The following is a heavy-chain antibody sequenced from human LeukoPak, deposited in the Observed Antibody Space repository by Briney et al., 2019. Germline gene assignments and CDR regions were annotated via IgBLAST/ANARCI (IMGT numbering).Heavy chain of an antibody. V-gene: IGHV4-30-2*01. Sequence: SQNLSLTCTVSGGSICSGGYYWSWIRQPPGKGLEWIGYIYHSGSTYYNPSLKSRVTISVDRSKNQFSLKLSSVTAADTAVYYCARGAVAPLRSFDYWGQGTLVTVSS. CDR3: ARGAVAPLRSFDY. CDR2: IYHSGST. CDR1: GGSICSGGYY. J-gene: IGHJ4*02. D-gene: IGHD6-19*01.